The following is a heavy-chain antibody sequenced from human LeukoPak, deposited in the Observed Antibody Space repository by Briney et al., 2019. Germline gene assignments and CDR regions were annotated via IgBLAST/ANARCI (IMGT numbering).Heavy chain of an antibody. J-gene: IGHJ3*02. Sequence: GGSLRLSCAASGFTFSSYDMHWVRQAPGRGLEWVSAIGISGYTYYPDSVKGRFTISRENAKNSMYLQMNSLKEGDTAVYYCIRGGIQVSGIDAFDIWGQGTMVTVSS. CDR3: IRGGIQVSGIDAFDI. CDR2: IGISGYT. V-gene: IGHV3-13*01. D-gene: IGHD5/OR15-5a*01. CDR1: GFTFSSYD.